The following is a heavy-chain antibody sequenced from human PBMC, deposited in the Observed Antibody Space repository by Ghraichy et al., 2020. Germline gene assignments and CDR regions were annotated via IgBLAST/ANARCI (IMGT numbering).Heavy chain of an antibody. Sequence: LSLTCGASGFTFSSYWMHWVRQAPGKGLVWVARINSDGSSTSYADSVKGRFTISRDNAKNTVYLQMNSLGAEDTAVYYCARGREATIYYFDSWGQGTLVTVSS. D-gene: IGHD5-24*01. CDR2: INSDGSST. CDR1: GFTFSSYW. J-gene: IGHJ4*02. CDR3: ARGREATIYYFDS. V-gene: IGHV3-74*01.